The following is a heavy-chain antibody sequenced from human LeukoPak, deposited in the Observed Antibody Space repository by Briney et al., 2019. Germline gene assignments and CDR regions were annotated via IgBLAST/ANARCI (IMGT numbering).Heavy chain of an antibody. CDR2: INPNSGGT. D-gene: IGHD2-15*01. J-gene: IGHJ3*02. CDR3: ARASGVVPHDAFDI. CDR1: GYTFTGYY. Sequence: ASVKVSCKASGYTFTGYYMHWVRQAPGQGLEWMGWINPNSGGTNYAQKFQGRVTMTRDTSISTAYMELSRLRSDDTAVYYYARASGVVPHDAFDIWGQGTMVTVSS. V-gene: IGHV1-2*02.